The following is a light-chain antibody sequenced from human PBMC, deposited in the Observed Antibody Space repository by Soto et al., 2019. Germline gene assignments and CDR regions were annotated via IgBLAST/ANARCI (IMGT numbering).Light chain of an antibody. CDR1: QSINSY. V-gene: IGKV1-39*01. Sequence: DIQMTQSPSCLSASVGDRVTITCRASQSINSYLNWYQQKPGRGPELLMTAVSSLQSGVPSSFSGSGSGTDFTLTIANLQPEDCATYSCQQSLSIPWTFAQGTKVEFK. CDR2: AVS. CDR3: QQSLSIPWT. J-gene: IGKJ1*01.